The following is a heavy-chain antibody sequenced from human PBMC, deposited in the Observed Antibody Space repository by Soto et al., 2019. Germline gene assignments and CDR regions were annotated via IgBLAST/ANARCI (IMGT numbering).Heavy chain of an antibody. CDR3: ARPLYYTGTPDYYYMDV. V-gene: IGHV4-39*01. CDR1: GGSISSSSYY. J-gene: IGHJ6*03. CDR2: IYYSGST. D-gene: IGHD3-3*01. Sequence: PSETLSLTCTVSGGSISSSSYYWGWIRQPPGKGLEWIGSIYYSGSTYYNPSLKSRVTISVDTSKNQFSLKLSSVTAADTAVYYCARPLYYTGTPDYYYMDVWGKGTTVTVSS.